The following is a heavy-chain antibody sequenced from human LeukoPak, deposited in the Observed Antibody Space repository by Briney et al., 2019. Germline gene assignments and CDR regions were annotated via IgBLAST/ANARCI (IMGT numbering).Heavy chain of an antibody. Sequence: PGGSLRLSCAASGFTFSSYAMSWVRQAPGKGLEWVSAISGSGGSTYYADSVKGRFTISRDNSKNTLYLQMNSLRAEDTAIYYCAKDRDGYNLGYAYWGQGTLVTVSS. D-gene: IGHD5-24*01. V-gene: IGHV3-23*01. CDR3: AKDRDGYNLGYAY. CDR2: ISGSGGST. CDR1: GFTFSSYA. J-gene: IGHJ4*02.